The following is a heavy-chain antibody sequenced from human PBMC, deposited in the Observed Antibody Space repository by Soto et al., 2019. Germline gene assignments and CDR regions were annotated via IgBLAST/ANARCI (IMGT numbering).Heavy chain of an antibody. J-gene: IGHJ5*02. D-gene: IGHD1-7*01. Sequence: PSETLSLTCTVSGGPISSYYWSWIRQPPGKGLEWIGYIYYSGSTNYNPSLKSRVTISVDTSKNQFSLKLSSVTAADTAVYYCARGLNWNYSRGLNWFDPWGQGTLVTVSS. CDR2: IYYSGST. CDR3: ARGLNWNYSRGLNWFDP. V-gene: IGHV4-59*01. CDR1: GGPISSYY.